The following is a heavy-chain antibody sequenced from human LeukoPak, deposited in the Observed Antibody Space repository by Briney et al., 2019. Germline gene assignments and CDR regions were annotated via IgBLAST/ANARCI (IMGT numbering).Heavy chain of an antibody. V-gene: IGHV1-2*02. CDR1: GYTFTGYY. CDR3: AREADYGGNSDAFDI. J-gene: IGHJ3*02. D-gene: IGHD4-23*01. Sequence: ASVKVPCKASGYTFTGYYMHWVRQAPGQGLEWMGWINPNSGGTNYAQKFQGRVTMTRDTSISTAYMELSRLRSDDTAVYYCAREADYGGNSDAFDIWGQGTMVTVSS. CDR2: INPNSGGT.